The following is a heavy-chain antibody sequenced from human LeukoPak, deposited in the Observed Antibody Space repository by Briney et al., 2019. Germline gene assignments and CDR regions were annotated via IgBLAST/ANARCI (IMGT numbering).Heavy chain of an antibody. J-gene: IGHJ3*02. D-gene: IGHD6-19*01. Sequence: SQTLSLTCAISGDSVSSNSAALNWIRQSPSRGLEWLVRTYYRSKWYNDYAVSVKSRITINPDTSKNQFSLQLNSVTPEDTAVYYCAREEKQWLVLDAFDIWGQGTMVTVSS. CDR1: GDSVSSNSAA. CDR2: TYYRSKWYN. CDR3: AREEKQWLVLDAFDI. V-gene: IGHV6-1*01.